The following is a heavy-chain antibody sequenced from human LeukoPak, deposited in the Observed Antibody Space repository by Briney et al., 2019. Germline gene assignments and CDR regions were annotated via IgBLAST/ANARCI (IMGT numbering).Heavy chain of an antibody. J-gene: IGHJ4*02. CDR3: ATYRQVLLPFES. V-gene: IGHV3-23*01. CDR2: IFPSGGEI. D-gene: IGHD2-8*02. CDR1: GFTFSTFA. Sequence: GGSLRLSCATSGFTFSTFAMIWVRQPPGKGLEWVSSIFPSGGEIHYADSVRGRFTISRDNSKSTLSLQMNSLGAEDTAIYYCATYRQVLLPFESWGQGTLVTVSS.